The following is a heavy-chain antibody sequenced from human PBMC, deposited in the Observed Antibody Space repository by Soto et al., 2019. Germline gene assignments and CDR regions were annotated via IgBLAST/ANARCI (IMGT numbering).Heavy chain of an antibody. CDR1: GFTFNTYS. CDR2: IWYDGTQK. J-gene: IGHJ4*02. Sequence: PGGSLRLSCEACGFTFNTYSMHWVRKPPGKGLEWLAAIWYDGTQKYYADSVKGRFIISRDNSKKTLYLEMNSLRAEDTAVYYCARAGGTTVTGLWHFDSWGQGTLVTVSS. CDR3: ARAGGTTVTGLWHFDS. V-gene: IGHV3-33*01. D-gene: IGHD4-17*01.